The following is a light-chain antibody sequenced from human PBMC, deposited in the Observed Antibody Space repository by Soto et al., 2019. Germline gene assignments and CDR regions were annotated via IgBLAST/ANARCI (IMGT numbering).Light chain of an antibody. CDR3: TSYTRTRNLR. CDR1: SSDVGAYNY. Sequence: QSVLTQPAAVSGSPGQSITISCTGTSSDVGAYNYVSWYQHHPGRAPKLIIFAVSHRPSGVSDRFSGSKSGNTASLTISGLQTEDEADYYCTSYTRTRNLRFGGGTKLTVL. J-gene: IGLJ2*01. CDR2: AVS. V-gene: IGLV2-14*01.